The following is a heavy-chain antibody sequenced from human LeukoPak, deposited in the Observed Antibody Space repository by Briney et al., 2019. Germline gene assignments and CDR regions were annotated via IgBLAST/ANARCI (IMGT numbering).Heavy chain of an antibody. J-gene: IGHJ4*02. CDR3: ARDHHNWNYALFDY. CDR1: GYTFTNDG. CDR2: INTNTGNP. Sequence: ASVKVSCKASGYTFTNDGMNWVRQAPGQGLEWMGWINTNTGNPTYAQGFTGRFVFSLDTSVSTAYLQISSLKAEDTAVYYCARDHHNWNYALFDYWGQGTLVTVSS. D-gene: IGHD1-7*01. V-gene: IGHV7-4-1*02.